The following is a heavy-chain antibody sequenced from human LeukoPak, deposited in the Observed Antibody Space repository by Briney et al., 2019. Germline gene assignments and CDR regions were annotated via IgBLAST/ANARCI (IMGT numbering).Heavy chain of an antibody. CDR1: GYSFTNYW. J-gene: IGHJ4*02. V-gene: IGHV5-51*01. CDR2: IYPGASNT. D-gene: IGHD6-6*01. Sequence: GESLKISCEGSGYSFTNYWIGWVRQMPGKGLEWMGIIYPGASNTKYSPSFQGQVTISADKSISTAYLQWSSLKASDTAMYYCARRMYYSSSWRGFDYWGQGTLVTVSS. CDR3: ARRMYYSSSWRGFDY.